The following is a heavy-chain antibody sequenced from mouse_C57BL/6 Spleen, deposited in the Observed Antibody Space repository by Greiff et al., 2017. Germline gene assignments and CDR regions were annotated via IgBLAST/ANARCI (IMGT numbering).Heavy chain of an antibody. CDR2: ISYDGSN. D-gene: IGHD3-2*02. Sequence: EVQRVESGPGLVKPSQSLSLTCSVTGYSITSGYYWNWIRQFPGNKLEWMGYISYDGSNNYNPSLKNRISITRDTSKNQFFLKLNSVTTEDTATYYCARWSSGSFAYWGQGTLVTVSA. CDR1: GYSITSGYY. CDR3: ARWSSGSFAY. J-gene: IGHJ3*01. V-gene: IGHV3-6*01.